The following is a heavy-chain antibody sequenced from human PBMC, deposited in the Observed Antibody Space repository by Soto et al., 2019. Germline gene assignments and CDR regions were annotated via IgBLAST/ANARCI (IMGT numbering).Heavy chain of an antibody. J-gene: IGHJ5*02. V-gene: IGHV4-30-4*01. Sequence: QVQLQESGPGLVKPSQTLSLTCTVSGGSISSGDYYWGWIRQPPGNDLEWIGYIYYSGSTYYHPSLKSRVTISVDTSKNQFAMKLSAVTAADTAVYYCAGDAAAADLLGWFDPWGQGTLVTVSS. CDR2: IYYSGST. D-gene: IGHD6-13*01. CDR3: AGDAAAADLLGWFDP. CDR1: GGSISSGDYY.